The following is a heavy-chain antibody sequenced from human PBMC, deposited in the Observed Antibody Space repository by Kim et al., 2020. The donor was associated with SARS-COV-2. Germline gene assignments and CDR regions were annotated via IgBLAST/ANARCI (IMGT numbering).Heavy chain of an antibody. J-gene: IGHJ3*02. Sequence: LSLTCAASGFTVSSNYMSWVRQAPGKGLEWVSVIYSGGSTYYADSVKGRFTISRDNSKNTLYLQMNSLRAEDTAVYYCARDRLDAFDIWGQGTMVTVSS. CDR1: GFTVSSNY. CDR2: IYSGGST. CDR3: ARDRLDAFDI. V-gene: IGHV3-53*01.